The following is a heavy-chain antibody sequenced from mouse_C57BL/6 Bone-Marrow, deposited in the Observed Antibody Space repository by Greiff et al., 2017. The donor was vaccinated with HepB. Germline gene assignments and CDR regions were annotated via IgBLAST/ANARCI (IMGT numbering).Heavy chain of an antibody. CDR3: ARLGPDDGYYPY. J-gene: IGHJ2*01. CDR1: GYTFTSYW. CDR2: IDPSDSET. Sequence: VQLQQPGAELVRPGSSVKLSCKASGYTFTSYWMHWVKQRPIQGLEWIGNIDPSDSETHYNQKFKDKATLTVDKSSSTAYMQLSSLTSEDSAVYYCARLGPDDGYYPYWGQGPTLTVSS. D-gene: IGHD2-3*01. V-gene: IGHV1-52*01.